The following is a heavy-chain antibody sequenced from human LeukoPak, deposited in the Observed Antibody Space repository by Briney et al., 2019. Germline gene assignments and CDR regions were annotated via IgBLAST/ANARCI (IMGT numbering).Heavy chain of an antibody. D-gene: IGHD3-22*01. Sequence: SETLSLTCTVSGGSISSSSYYWGWIRQPPGKGLEWIGSIYYSGSTYYNPSLKSRVTISVDTSKNQFSLKLSSVTAADTAVYYCARHLYYYDSSGYYYGNWFDPWGQGTLVTVSS. V-gene: IGHV4-39*01. CDR3: ARHLYYYDSSGYYYGNWFDP. CDR2: IYYSGST. CDR1: GGSISSSSYY. J-gene: IGHJ5*02.